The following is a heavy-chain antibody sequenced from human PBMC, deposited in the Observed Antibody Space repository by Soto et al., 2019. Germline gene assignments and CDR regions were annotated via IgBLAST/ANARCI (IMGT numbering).Heavy chain of an antibody. V-gene: IGHV4-4*07. D-gene: IGHD3-3*01. J-gene: IGHJ6*02. Sequence: PSETLSLTCTVSAASISSYYWSWIRPPAGKGLEWIGRIYTSGSTNYNTSLKSRVTMSVDTSTNQFSLNLSSVTAAATAVYYCARVQNYDFWSGYLAYYYYGMDVWGQATTVTVSS. CDR3: ARVQNYDFWSGYLAYYYYGMDV. CDR1: AASISSYY. CDR2: IYTSGST.